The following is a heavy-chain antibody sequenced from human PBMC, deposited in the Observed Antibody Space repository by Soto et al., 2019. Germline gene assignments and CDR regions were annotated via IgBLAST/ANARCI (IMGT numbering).Heavy chain of an antibody. CDR3: ARSDILTGYEY. Sequence: SETLSLTCTVSCCSISSGGYYWSWISKHPGKGLERIGYIYYSGNTYYNPSLKSRVTISVDTSKNQLSMKMSYVTAADTAVYYCARSDILTGYEYWGQG. J-gene: IGHJ4*02. V-gene: IGHV4-31*03. D-gene: IGHD3-9*01. CDR1: CCSISSGGYY. CDR2: IYYSGNT.